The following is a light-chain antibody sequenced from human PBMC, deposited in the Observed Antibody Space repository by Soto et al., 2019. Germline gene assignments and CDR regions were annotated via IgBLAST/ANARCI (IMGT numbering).Light chain of an antibody. J-gene: IGKJ1*01. V-gene: IGKV1-5*01. Sequence: DIQMTQSPSTLSASVGDRVTITCRASQSISSWLAWYQQKPGKAPKLLIFDASSLESGLPSRFSGSGSGTEFNLTISSLQPDDYATYYCQQYNSYSRTFGQGTKVEIK. CDR1: QSISSW. CDR3: QQYNSYSRT. CDR2: DAS.